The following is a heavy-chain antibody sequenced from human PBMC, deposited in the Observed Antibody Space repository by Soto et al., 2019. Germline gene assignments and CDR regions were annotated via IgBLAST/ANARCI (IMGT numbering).Heavy chain of an antibody. CDR1: GFTFSSYA. Sequence: HPGGSLRLSXAASGFTFSSYAMSWVRQAPGKGLEWVSAISGSGGSTYYADSVKGRFTISRDNSKNTLYLQMNSLRAEDTAVYYCAKGRIVGAYFDYWGQGTLVTVSS. D-gene: IGHD1-26*01. CDR3: AKGRIVGAYFDY. CDR2: ISGSGGST. V-gene: IGHV3-23*01. J-gene: IGHJ4*02.